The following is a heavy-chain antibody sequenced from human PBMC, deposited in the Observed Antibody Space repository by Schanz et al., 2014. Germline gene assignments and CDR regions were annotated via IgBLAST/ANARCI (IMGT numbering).Heavy chain of an antibody. Sequence: QVQLVESGGGVVQPGRSLRLSCAASGFTFSSYGMHWVRQSPGKGLEWVAIIWYDGSNKYYADSVKGRFTISRDNPKKTLYLQMNSLRAEDTAVYYCARDHQWLARYYMDVWGKGTTVTVSS. V-gene: IGHV3-33*08. D-gene: IGHD6-19*01. J-gene: IGHJ6*03. CDR2: IWYDGSNK. CDR3: ARDHQWLARYYMDV. CDR1: GFTFSSYG.